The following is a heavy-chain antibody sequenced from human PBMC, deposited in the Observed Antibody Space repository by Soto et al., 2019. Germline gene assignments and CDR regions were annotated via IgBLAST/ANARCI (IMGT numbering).Heavy chain of an antibody. CDR1: GITLSSYW. D-gene: IGHD6-19*01. CDR3: ARDADASGWYHYGMDV. CDR2: IKQDGSEK. J-gene: IGHJ6*02. Sequence: EVQLVESGGGLVQPGGSLRLSCAASGITLSSYWMNWVRQAPGKGLEWVANIKQDGSEKYYVDSVKGRFIISRDNAKNSLYLQMNSLRAEDTAVYYCARDADASGWYHYGMDVWGQGTMVTVSS. V-gene: IGHV3-7*01.